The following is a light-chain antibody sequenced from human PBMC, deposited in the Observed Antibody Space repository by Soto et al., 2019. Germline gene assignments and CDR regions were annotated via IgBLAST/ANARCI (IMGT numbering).Light chain of an antibody. CDR1: QSVSSY. V-gene: IGKV3-11*01. CDR2: DAS. Sequence: EIVLTQFPATLSLSPGERATLSCRASQSVSSYLAWYQQKRGQAPRLLIYDASNRATGIPVRFSGSGSGTDFTLTISSLQSEDFAVYYCQQYGSSPLTFGGGTKVDIK. J-gene: IGKJ4*01. CDR3: QQYGSSPLT.